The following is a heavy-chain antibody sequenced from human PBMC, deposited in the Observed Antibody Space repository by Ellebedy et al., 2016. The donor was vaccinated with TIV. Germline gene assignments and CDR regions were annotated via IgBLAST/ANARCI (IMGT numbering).Heavy chain of an antibody. CDR2: IKSSSNPI. Sequence: GGSLRLSCAASGFTFRSYSMNRVRQAPGKGLEWVSHIKSSSNPIYYADSVKGRFIISRDNAKNSLYLQMNNLRDEDTAVYYCSRDGGRGGGNDFWGQGTLVIVSS. V-gene: IGHV3-48*02. CDR3: SRDGGRGGGNDF. CDR1: GFTFRSYS. D-gene: IGHD1-26*01. J-gene: IGHJ4*02.